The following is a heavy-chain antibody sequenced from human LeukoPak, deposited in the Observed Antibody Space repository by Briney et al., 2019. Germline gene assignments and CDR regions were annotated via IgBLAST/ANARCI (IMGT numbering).Heavy chain of an antibody. CDR1: GLTFTNAW. V-gene: IGHV3-15*04. Sequence: GGSLRLSCAASGLTFTNAWMNWVRQAPGKGLEWVGRIASKTDGGTTDYAAPVKGRFTISRDDSKNTLFLQMNSLKTEDTAVYYCTTGIRGDCGQGTLVTVSS. CDR2: IASKTDGGTT. CDR3: TTGIRGD. J-gene: IGHJ4*02.